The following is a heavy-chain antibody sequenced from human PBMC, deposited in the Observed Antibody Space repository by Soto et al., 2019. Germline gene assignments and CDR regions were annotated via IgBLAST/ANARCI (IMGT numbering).Heavy chain of an antibody. Sequence: PXGTLSLTCNVSGDSISSGFYFWAWIRQPPGKGLEWIGSTYYTGRTYYNPSLKSRVTISVDTSKNQFSLTLGSVTAADTAVYYCARQVSSSYFDTRYFDYWGQGALVTVSS. CDR2: TYYTGRT. CDR3: ARQVSSSYFDTRYFDY. J-gene: IGHJ4*02. D-gene: IGHD3-22*01. CDR1: GDSISSGFYF. V-gene: IGHV4-39*01.